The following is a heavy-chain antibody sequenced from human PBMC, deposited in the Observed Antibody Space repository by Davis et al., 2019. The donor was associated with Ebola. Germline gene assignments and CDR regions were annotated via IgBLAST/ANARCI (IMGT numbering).Heavy chain of an antibody. V-gene: IGHV4-59*01. CDR3: ARGNDDYLSLDS. CDR1: GGSISSYS. CDR2: IYYSGST. Sequence: MPSETLSLTCTVSGGSISSYSSSWIRQPPGKGLEWIGYIYYSGSTNYNPSLKSRVTIPVDTSKNQFPLRLQSVTAADTAVYCCARGNDDYLSLDSWGQGALVTVSS. D-gene: IGHD4-17*01. J-gene: IGHJ5*01.